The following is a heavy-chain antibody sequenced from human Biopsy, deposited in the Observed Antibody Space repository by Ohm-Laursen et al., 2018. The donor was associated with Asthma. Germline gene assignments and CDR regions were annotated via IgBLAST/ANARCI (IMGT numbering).Heavy chain of an antibody. CDR3: ARTTYGHDGFDP. CDR2: IYYSGST. CDR1: GGSINIGDYY. D-gene: IGHD4-17*01. Sequence: SQTLSLTCTVSGGSINIGDYYWSWIRQHPVKGLEWIGHIYYSGSTYYNPSLKSRVSISLDTSKNQFSLSLTSVTAADTVVYYCARTTYGHDGFDPWGQGTLVTVSS. J-gene: IGHJ5*02. V-gene: IGHV4-31*03.